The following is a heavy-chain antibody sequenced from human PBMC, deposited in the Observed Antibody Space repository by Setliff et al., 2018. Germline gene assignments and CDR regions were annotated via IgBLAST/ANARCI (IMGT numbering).Heavy chain of an antibody. CDR1: GFTSSMYG. CDR2: IRHDGSNE. Sequence: GGSLRLSCAAPGFTSSMYGVHWVRQAPGKGLEWVAYIRHDGSNENYADSVKGRFTISRDNSRNTVYLQMTNLRVEDTAIYYCAKMVGGSRSSGSCYFDYWGQGTLATVSS. CDR3: AKMVGGSRSSGSCYFDY. D-gene: IGHD2-15*01. V-gene: IGHV3-30*02. J-gene: IGHJ4*02.